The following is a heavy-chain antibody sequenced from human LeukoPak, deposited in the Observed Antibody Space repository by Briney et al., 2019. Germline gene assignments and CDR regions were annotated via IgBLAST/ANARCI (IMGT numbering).Heavy chain of an antibody. CDR3: ARDPLVATILNTDLNWFDP. V-gene: IGHV4-34*01. Sequence: PSETLSLTCAVYGGSFSGYYWSWIRQPPGKGLEWTGEINHSGSTNYNPSLKSRVTISVDTSKNQFSLKLSSVTAADTAVYYCARDPLVATILNTDLNWFDPWGQGTLVTVSS. D-gene: IGHD5-12*01. CDR1: GGSFSGYY. CDR2: INHSGST. J-gene: IGHJ5*02.